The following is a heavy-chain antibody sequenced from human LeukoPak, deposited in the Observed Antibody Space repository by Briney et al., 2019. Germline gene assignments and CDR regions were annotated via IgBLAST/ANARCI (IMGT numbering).Heavy chain of an antibody. D-gene: IGHD3-22*01. CDR1: GFTFSAYN. V-gene: IGHV3-21*01. J-gene: IGHJ6*04. Sequence: PGGSLRLSCAASGFTFSAYNMNWVRRTPGKGLEWVSSITTSSSYMFYADSVRGRFTISRDNAENSLYLQMNSLRDEDTAVYYCAELGITVIRGVWGKGTTVTISS. CDR2: ITTSSSYM. CDR3: AELGITVIRGV.